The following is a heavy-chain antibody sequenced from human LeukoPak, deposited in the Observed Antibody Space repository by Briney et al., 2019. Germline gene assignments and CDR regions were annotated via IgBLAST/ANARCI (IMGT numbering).Heavy chain of an antibody. CDR1: GGTFSSYA. CDR2: ISTSFGTA. V-gene: IGHV1-69*01. D-gene: IGHD3-22*01. CDR3: ARDDPYYYDSSTHLGNAFDI. J-gene: IGHJ3*02. Sequence: SVKVSCKASGGTFSSYAISWVRQDPGQGLEWMGGISTSFGTANYAQKFQGRVTITADESTSTAYMELSSLRSEDTAVYYCARDDPYYYDSSTHLGNAFDIWGQGTMVTVSS.